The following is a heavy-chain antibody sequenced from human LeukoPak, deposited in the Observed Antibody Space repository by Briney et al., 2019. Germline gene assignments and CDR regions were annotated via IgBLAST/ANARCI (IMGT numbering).Heavy chain of an antibody. CDR3: NVRWGPNSDY. CDR2: ISSDGSTT. D-gene: IGHD7-27*01. Sequence: GGSLRLSCAASGFTFRTFWMHWVRQTPGKGLVWVSRISSDGSTTHYADSVKGRFTISRDNAKNTLFLHMNSLRAEDTAMYYCNVRWGPNSDYWGQGSLVTVSS. V-gene: IGHV3-74*01. CDR1: GFTFRTFW. J-gene: IGHJ4*02.